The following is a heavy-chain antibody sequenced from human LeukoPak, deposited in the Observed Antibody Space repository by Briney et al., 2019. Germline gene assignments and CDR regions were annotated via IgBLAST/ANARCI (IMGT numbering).Heavy chain of an antibody. Sequence: GRSLSLSCVVSGFTFSNYWLTWVRQTPRKGLEFVANINQDGSVENYVDSVKGRFTISRVNAKNSLYLQMSSLRVDDTTIYYCARDPGFSSFDFWGQGALVSVSS. CDR3: ARDPGFSSFDF. V-gene: IGHV3-7*03. J-gene: IGHJ4*02. CDR2: INQDGSVE. CDR1: GFTFSNYW. D-gene: IGHD2-2*01.